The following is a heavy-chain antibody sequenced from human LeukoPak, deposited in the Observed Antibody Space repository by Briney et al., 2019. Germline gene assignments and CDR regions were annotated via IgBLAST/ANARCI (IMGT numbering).Heavy chain of an antibody. CDR2: INAGNGNT. J-gene: IGHJ4*02. CDR3: ARMTTGKFDY. Sequence: ASVKVSCKASGYTFTSYAMHWVRQAPGQRLEWMGWINAGNGNTGYSQEFQGRVTITGDTSASTAYMELSSLRSEDTAVYYCARMTTGKFDYWGQGTLVTVSS. D-gene: IGHD3-10*01. CDR1: GYTFTSYA. V-gene: IGHV1-3*01.